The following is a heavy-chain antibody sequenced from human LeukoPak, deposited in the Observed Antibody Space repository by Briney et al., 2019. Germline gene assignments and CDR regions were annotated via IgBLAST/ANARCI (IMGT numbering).Heavy chain of an antibody. V-gene: IGHV3-21*01. CDR1: GFTFSSYS. CDR3: ARDYPLSYYDSSGYSDY. D-gene: IGHD3-22*01. CDR2: ISSSSSYI. Sequence: PGGSLRLSCAASGFTFSSYSMNWVRQAPGKGLEWVSSISSSSSYIYYADSVKGRFTISRDNAKNSPYLQMNSLRAEDTAVYYCARDYPLSYYDSSGYSDYWGQGTLVTVSS. J-gene: IGHJ4*02.